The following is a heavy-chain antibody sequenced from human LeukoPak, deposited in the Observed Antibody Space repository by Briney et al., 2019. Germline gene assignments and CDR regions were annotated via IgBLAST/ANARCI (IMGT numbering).Heavy chain of an antibody. J-gene: IGHJ5*02. CDR2: IYYSGST. Sequence: KPSETLSLTCTVSGGSISSSSYYWGWIRQPPGKGLEWIGSIYYSGSTYYNPFLKSRVTISVDTSKNQFSLKLSSVTAADTAIYYCARVVCGSDCPLGWVDTWGQGTLVTVSS. CDR3: ARVVCGSDCPLGWVDT. D-gene: IGHD2-21*02. V-gene: IGHV4-39*07. CDR1: GGSISSSSYY.